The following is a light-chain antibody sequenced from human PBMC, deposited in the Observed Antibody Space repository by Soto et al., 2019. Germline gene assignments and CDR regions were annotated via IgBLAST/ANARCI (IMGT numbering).Light chain of an antibody. V-gene: IGKV3-11*01. Sequence: EVVLTHFPATLSLSPLDIAALSFKASQSVHNFLAWYQQRPGQAPRLLIYGASNRAAGIPDRFSGSGSGTDFTLTINSLEPEDFAVYYCQQRSNWPPINFGQGTRLEIK. J-gene: IGKJ5*01. CDR1: QSVHNF. CDR2: GAS. CDR3: QQRSNWPPIN.